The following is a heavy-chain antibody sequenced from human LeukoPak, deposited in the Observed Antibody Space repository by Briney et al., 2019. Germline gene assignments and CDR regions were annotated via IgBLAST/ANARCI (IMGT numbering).Heavy chain of an antibody. D-gene: IGHD2-2*01. J-gene: IGHJ4*02. Sequence: GASVKVSCKASGYTFTSYGISWVRQAPGLGLGWGGWISAYNDHTNYAQKLPGRVTMTTDTSTGTAYMELRSLRSDDTAVYYCARECSSTSCYYDYWGQGTLVTVSS. V-gene: IGHV1-18*01. CDR3: ARECSSTSCYYDY. CDR1: GYTFTSYG. CDR2: ISAYNDHT.